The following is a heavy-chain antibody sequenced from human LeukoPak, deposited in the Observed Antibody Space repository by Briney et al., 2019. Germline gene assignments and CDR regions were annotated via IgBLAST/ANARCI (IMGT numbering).Heavy chain of an antibody. CDR3: ARVGLGYCSSTSCPFDY. D-gene: IGHD2-2*03. CDR1: GFTFSSYW. Sequence: GGSLRLSCAASGFTFSSYWMSWVRQAPGKGLEWVSYISSSSSTIYYADSVKGRFTISRDNAKNSLYLQMNSLRAEDTAVYYCARVGLGYCSSTSCPFDYWGQGTLVTVSS. J-gene: IGHJ4*02. CDR2: ISSSSSTI. V-gene: IGHV3-48*01.